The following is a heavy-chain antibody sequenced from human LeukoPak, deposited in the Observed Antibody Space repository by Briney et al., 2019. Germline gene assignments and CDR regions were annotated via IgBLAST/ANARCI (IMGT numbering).Heavy chain of an antibody. D-gene: IGHD1-7*01. CDR1: GGTFSSYA. V-gene: IGHV1-69*05. Sequence: SVKVSCKASGGTFSSYAISWMRQAPGQGLEWMGGIIPIFGTANYAQKFQGRVTITTDESTSTAYMELSSLRSEDTAVYYCATEPAGITGTTGDYWGQGTLVTVAS. CDR3: ATEPAGITGTTGDY. J-gene: IGHJ4*02. CDR2: IIPIFGTA.